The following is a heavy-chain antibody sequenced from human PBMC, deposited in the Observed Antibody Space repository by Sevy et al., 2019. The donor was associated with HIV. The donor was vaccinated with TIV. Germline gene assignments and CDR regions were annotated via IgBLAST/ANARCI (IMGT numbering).Heavy chain of an antibody. V-gene: IGHV3-73*01. D-gene: IGHD2-2*01. J-gene: IGHJ4*02. CDR1: GFTFSGSV. CDR3: ATPTMTSLDYFDY. CDR2: IRSKADSYAT. Sequence: GGSLRLSCAASGFTFSGSVIYWVRQPSGKGLEWVGRIRSKADSYATAYAASVKGRFTISRDDSKNTAVLQMNVLKTEDTAVYYCATPTMTSLDYFDYWGQGTLVTVSS.